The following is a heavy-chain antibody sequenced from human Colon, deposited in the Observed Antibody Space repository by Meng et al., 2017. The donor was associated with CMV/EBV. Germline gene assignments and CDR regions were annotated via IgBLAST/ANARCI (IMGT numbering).Heavy chain of an antibody. CDR1: GFTFSSYA. CDR3: AKDYSRHSNLPDNAFEI. CDR2: VSGSGYDT. J-gene: IGHJ3*02. V-gene: IGHV3-23*01. Sequence: GESLKISCEATGFTFSSYAMTWVRQAPGKGLEWVSAVSGSGYDTFYADSVKGRLTITRDNSKNMLYLQMNSLRVEDTAIYYCAKDYSRHSNLPDNAFEIWGQGTMVTVSS. D-gene: IGHD2-21*01.